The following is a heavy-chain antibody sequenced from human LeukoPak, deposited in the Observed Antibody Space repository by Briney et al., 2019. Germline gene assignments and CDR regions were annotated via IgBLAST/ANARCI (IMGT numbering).Heavy chain of an antibody. Sequence: RGSLRLSCAASGFTFSSYSMNWVRQAPGKGLEWVSSISSSSSYIYYADSVKGRFTISRDNAKNSLYLQMNSLRAEDTAVYYCARHIVVVTANLIDYWGQGTLVTVSS. CDR2: ISSSSSYI. CDR1: GFTFSSYS. V-gene: IGHV3-21*01. J-gene: IGHJ4*02. D-gene: IGHD2-21*02. CDR3: ARHIVVVTANLIDY.